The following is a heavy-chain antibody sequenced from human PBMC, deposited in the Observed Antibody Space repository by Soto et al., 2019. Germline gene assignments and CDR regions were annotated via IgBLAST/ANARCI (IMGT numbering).Heavy chain of an antibody. J-gene: IGHJ2*01. CDR3: AALEGYCSSTSCYRYWYFDL. D-gene: IGHD2-2*01. CDR2: IVVGSGNT. CDR1: GFTFTSSA. Sequence: SVKVSCKASGFTFTSSAVRWVRQARGQRLEWIGWIVVGSGNTNYAQKFQERVTITRDMSTSTAYMELSSLRSEDTAVYYCAALEGYCSSTSCYRYWYFDLWGRGTLVTVSS. V-gene: IGHV1-58*01.